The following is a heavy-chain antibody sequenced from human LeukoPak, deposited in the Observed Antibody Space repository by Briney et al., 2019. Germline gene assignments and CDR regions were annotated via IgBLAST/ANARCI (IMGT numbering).Heavy chain of an antibody. Sequence: ASVKVSCKASGYTFTGYYMHWVRQAPGQGLERMGWINPNRGGTNYAQKFQGRVTMTRDTSISTAYMELSRLRSDDTAVYYCARDQDCSGGSCYSAAFNIWGQGTMVTVSS. J-gene: IGHJ3*02. CDR3: ARDQDCSGGSCYSAAFNI. CDR2: INPNRGGT. CDR1: GYTFTGYY. D-gene: IGHD2-15*01. V-gene: IGHV1-2*02.